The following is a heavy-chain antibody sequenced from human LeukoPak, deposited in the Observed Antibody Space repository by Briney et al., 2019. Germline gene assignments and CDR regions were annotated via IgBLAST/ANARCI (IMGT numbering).Heavy chain of an antibody. V-gene: IGHV3-23*01. CDR1: GFTFSSYA. J-gene: IGHJ5*02. D-gene: IGHD5-18*01. Sequence: GGSLRLSCAASGFTFSSYAMSWVRQAPGKGLEWVSAISGSGGSTYYADSVKGRFTISRDNAKNSLYLQTNSLRAEDTAVYYCASTVGYSYGYGSFDPWGQGTLVTVSS. CDR2: ISGSGGST. CDR3: ASTVGYSYGYGSFDP.